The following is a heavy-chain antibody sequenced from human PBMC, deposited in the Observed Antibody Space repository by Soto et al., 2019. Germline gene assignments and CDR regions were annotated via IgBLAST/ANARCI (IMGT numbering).Heavy chain of an antibody. CDR3: AKKVIVSIILTGLLYYFDY. V-gene: IGHV3-23*01. CDR1: GFTFDSCG. J-gene: IGHJ4*02. D-gene: IGHD3-9*01. Sequence: GVSLILSCVASGFTFDSCGMSWVRQAPGKGLEWVSAISGSGGSTYYADSVKGRFTISRDNSKNTLYLQMNSLRAEDTAVYYCAKKVIVSIILTGLLYYFDYWGQGILVTVSS. CDR2: ISGSGGST.